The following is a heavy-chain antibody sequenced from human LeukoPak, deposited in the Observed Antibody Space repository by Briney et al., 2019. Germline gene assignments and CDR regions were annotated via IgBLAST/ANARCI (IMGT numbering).Heavy chain of an antibody. D-gene: IGHD6-19*01. CDR2: IYDSGTT. Sequence: GGSLRLSCATSGFTVSSNYMSWVRQAPGKGLEWVSVIYDSGTTYYAGSVKGRFLIFGDTSKNTVDLQMNSLRVEDTAVYYCAGRRSSGWYAYWGQGTLVTVSS. CDR3: AGRRSSGWYAY. V-gene: IGHV3-53*01. J-gene: IGHJ4*02. CDR1: GFTVSSNY.